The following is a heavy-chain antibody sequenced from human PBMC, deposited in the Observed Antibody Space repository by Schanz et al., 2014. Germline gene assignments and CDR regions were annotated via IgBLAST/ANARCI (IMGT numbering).Heavy chain of an antibody. Sequence: QVQLQQWGAGLLKPSETLSLTCAVYGGSFSGFYWSWIRQPPGKGLEWIGEINHSGSTNYNPSLKGRVTVSVDTSKTQFSLKLPSVTAADTAVYYCAREVGDYGMDVWGQGATVTVSS. J-gene: IGHJ6*02. CDR3: AREVGDYGMDV. CDR1: GGSFSGFY. D-gene: IGHD1-26*01. CDR2: INHSGST. V-gene: IGHV4-34*01.